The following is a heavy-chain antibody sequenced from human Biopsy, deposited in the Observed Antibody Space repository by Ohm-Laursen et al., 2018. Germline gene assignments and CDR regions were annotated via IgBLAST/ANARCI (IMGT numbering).Heavy chain of an antibody. CDR3: ARTPRDSFWSGSYKRGLWFDP. D-gene: IGHD3-3*01. V-gene: IGHV4-61*08. J-gene: IGHJ5*02. CDR2: VYNGGIT. Sequence: GTLSLTCTVSGGSVSSNVAYWTWIRQPPGKGLEWIGHVYNGGITNYNPSLKSRVTISKDTSKNQFSLQVNSVTAADTAVYYCARTPRDSFWSGSYKRGLWFDPWGQGTLVIVSS. CDR1: GGSVSSNVAY.